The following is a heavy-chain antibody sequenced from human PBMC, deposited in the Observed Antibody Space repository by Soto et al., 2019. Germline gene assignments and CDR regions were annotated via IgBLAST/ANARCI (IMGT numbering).Heavy chain of an antibody. Sequence: ASVKVSCKASGYTFTGYYMHWVRQAPGQGLEWMGWINPNSGGTNYAQKFQGWVTMTRDTSISTAYMELSRLRSDDTAVYYCARDSDGSWSYCIWGAFDIWGQGTIVTVSS. CDR3: ARDSDGSWSYCIWGAFDI. J-gene: IGHJ3*02. CDR2: INPNSGGT. D-gene: IGHD3-10*01. CDR1: GYTFTGYY. V-gene: IGHV1-2*04.